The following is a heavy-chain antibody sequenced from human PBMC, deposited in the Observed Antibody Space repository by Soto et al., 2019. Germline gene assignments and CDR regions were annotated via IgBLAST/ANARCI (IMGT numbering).Heavy chain of an antibody. CDR1: GGTFSSYA. J-gene: IGHJ6*02. D-gene: IGHD2-15*01. CDR3: ARPMVVAAYAYYYYGMDV. V-gene: IGHV1-69*13. CDR2: IIPIFGTA. Sequence: SVKVSCKASGGTFSSYAISWVRQAPGQGLEWMGGIIPIFGTANYAQKFQGRVTITADESTSTAYMELSSLRSEDTAVYYCARPMVVAAYAYYYYGMDVWGQGTTVTVSS.